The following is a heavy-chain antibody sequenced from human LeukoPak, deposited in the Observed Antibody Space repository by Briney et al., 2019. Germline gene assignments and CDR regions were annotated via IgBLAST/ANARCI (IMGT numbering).Heavy chain of an antibody. D-gene: IGHD3-10*01. CDR1: GYTFTSYA. V-gene: IGHV7-4-1*02. Sequence: GASVKVSCKASGYTFTSYAMNWVRQAPGQGLEWMGWINTNTGNPTYAQGFTGRFVFSLETSVSTAYLQISSLKAEDTAVYYCARFGGKPYYYYYYMDVWGKETTVTVSS. J-gene: IGHJ6*03. CDR3: ARFGGKPYYYYYYMDV. CDR2: INTNTGNP.